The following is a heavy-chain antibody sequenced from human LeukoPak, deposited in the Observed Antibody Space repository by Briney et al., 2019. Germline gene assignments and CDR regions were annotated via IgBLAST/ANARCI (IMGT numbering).Heavy chain of an antibody. J-gene: IGHJ5*02. CDR3: ARWGEPTTTSQGFDP. CDR1: GFTFSSYA. D-gene: IGHD1-14*01. CDR2: ISSSGSTI. V-gene: IGHV3-48*04. Sequence: QSGGSLRLSCGASGFTFSSYAMRWVRQAPGKGLEWVSYISSSGSTIYYADSVKGRFTISRDNAKNSLYLQMNSLRAEDTAVYYCARWGEPTTTSQGFDPWGQGTLVTVSS.